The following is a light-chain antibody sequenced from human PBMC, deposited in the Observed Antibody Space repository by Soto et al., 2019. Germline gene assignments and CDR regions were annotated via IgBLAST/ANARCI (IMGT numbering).Light chain of an antibody. CDR3: QQRSNWPRT. CDR1: QSVSSY. CDR2: DAS. Sequence: EIMLSQSPATLSLTPGERATLSCRASQSVSSYLAWYQQKFGQAPRLLIYDASNRATGIPARFSGSGSATDFTLTISSLEPEDFAVYYCQQRSNWPRTFGQGTMA. V-gene: IGKV3-11*01. J-gene: IGKJ1*01.